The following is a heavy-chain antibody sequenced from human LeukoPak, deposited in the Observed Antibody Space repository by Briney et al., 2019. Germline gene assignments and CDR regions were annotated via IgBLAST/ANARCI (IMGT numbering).Heavy chain of an antibody. J-gene: IGHJ5*02. CDR3: AKGNRLGEQYNWFDP. CDR2: ISPNGDGT. D-gene: IGHD3-10*01. CDR1: GFTFSSYA. V-gene: IGHV3-23*01. Sequence: GGSLRLSCAASGFTFSSYAMSWVRQAPGKGLEWVSDISPNGDGTNYADSVKGRFTISRDNSKNTLYLQMNSLRAEDTAAYHCAKGNRLGEQYNWFDPWGQGTLVNVSS.